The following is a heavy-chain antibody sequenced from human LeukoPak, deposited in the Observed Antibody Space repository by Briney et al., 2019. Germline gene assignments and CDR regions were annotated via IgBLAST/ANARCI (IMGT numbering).Heavy chain of an antibody. CDR2: IKQDGSEK. Sequence: GGSLRLSCTASGFTFSTYWMSWVRQAPGKGLEWVANIKQDGSEKYYVDSVKGQFTISRDNTKNSLYLQMNSLRAEDTAVYHCMMSLTAHYYCGMDVWGQGTTVTVSS. J-gene: IGHJ6*02. V-gene: IGHV3-7*02. CDR3: MMSLTAHYYCGMDV. CDR1: GFTFSTYW. D-gene: IGHD2-21*02.